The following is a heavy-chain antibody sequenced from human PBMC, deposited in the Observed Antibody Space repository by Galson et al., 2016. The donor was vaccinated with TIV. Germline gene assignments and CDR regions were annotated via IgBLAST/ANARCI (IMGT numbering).Heavy chain of an antibody. D-gene: IGHD3-3*01. J-gene: IGHJ6*03. V-gene: IGHV3-13*01. CDR3: VREALFGYYYMDV. Sequence: SLRLSCAASGFTFSNNDMHWVRQATGKGLEWVSGIGTAGDTYYEGSVKGRFTISRENAKNSLYLQMNGLKAGDTAVYYCVREALFGYYYMDVWGKGTTVTVSS. CDR2: IGTAGDT. CDR1: GFTFSNND.